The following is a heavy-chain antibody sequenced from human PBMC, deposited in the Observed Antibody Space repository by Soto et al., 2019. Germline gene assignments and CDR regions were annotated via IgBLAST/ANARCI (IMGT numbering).Heavy chain of an antibody. Sequence: QVQLVESGGGVVQPGRSLRLSCAASGFTFSSYAMHWVRQAPGKGLEWVAVISYDGSNKYYADSVKGRFTISRDNSKNTRYLQMNSLRAEDTAVYYCAREHWNYVRWFDPWGQGTLVTVSS. CDR1: GFTFSSYA. J-gene: IGHJ5*02. D-gene: IGHD1-7*01. CDR2: ISYDGSNK. V-gene: IGHV3-30-3*01. CDR3: AREHWNYVRWFDP.